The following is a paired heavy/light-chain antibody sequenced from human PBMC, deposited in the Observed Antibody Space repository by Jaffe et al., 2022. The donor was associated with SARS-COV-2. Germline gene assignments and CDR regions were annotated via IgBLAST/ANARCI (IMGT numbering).Heavy chain of an antibody. CDR1: AFTFSNHW. J-gene: IGHJ4*02. Sequence: EVQLVESGGGLVQPGGSLRLSCAASAFTFSNHWIHWVRQAPGKGLVWVSRISREGRFITYADSVKDRFTISRDNAKKTVYLHMNSLRVEDMGLYHCVRGVYGDYGNFDYWGQGTLVTVSS. V-gene: IGHV3-74*03. CDR3: VRGVYGDYGNFDY. D-gene: IGHD4-17*01. CDR2: ISREGRFI.
Light chain of an antibody. V-gene: IGLV2-14*01. CDR2: EVT. CDR1: SSDVGGYNY. J-gene: IGLJ3*02. Sequence: QSALTQPASVSGSPGQSITFSCTGTSSDVGGYNYVSWYQQHPGKAPKLMIYEVTNRPSGVPDRFSGSKSGNTASLTISGLQADDEADYYCSSFTTINTWVFGGGTRLTVL. CDR3: SSFTTINTWV.